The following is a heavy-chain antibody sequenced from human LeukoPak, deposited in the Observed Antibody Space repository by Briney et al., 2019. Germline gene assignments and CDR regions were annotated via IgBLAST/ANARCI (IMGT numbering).Heavy chain of an antibody. CDR2: IYYSGST. J-gene: IGHJ4*02. Sequence: SETLSLTCTVSGGSISSSSYSWGWIRQPPGKGLEWIGSIYYSGSTYYNPSLKSRVTISVDTSKNQLSLKLSSVTAADTAVYYCARGAKDIVVVVAATYFDYWGQGTLVTVSS. CDR3: ARGAKDIVVVVAATYFDY. V-gene: IGHV4-39*01. CDR1: GGSISSSSYS. D-gene: IGHD2-15*01.